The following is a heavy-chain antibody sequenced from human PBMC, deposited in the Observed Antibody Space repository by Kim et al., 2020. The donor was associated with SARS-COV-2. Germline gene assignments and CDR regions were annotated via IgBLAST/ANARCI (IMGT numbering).Heavy chain of an antibody. CDR1: GFSLSTSGMC. CDR2: IDWDDDK. Sequence: SGPTLVKPTQTLTLTCTFSGFSLSTSGMCVSWIRQPPGKALEWLALIDWDDDKYYSTSLKTRLTISKDTSKNQVVLTMTNMDPVDTATYYCARNKVGAISSSWWGDAFDIWGQGTMVTVSS. V-gene: IGHV2-70*01. D-gene: IGHD6-13*01. CDR3: ARNKVGAISSSWWGDAFDI. J-gene: IGHJ3*02.